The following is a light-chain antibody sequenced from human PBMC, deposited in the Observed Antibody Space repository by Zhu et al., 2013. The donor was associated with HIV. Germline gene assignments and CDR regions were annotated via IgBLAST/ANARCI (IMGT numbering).Light chain of an antibody. J-gene: IGKJ1*01. V-gene: IGKV3-20*01. Sequence: ESVLTQSPGTLSLSPGERATLSCRASQSIDKNYLAWYQQKPGQAPRLPISGTSNRATGIPDRFSGTGSGTDFTLVISRLEPEDFAVYYCQHFDNSLTWTFGQGTKVEIK. CDR1: QSIDKNY. CDR3: QHFDNSLTWT. CDR2: GTS.